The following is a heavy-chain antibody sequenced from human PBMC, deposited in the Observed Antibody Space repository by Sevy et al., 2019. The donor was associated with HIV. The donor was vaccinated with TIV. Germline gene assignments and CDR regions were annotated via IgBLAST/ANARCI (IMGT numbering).Heavy chain of an antibody. CDR1: GGTFSSYA. V-gene: IGHV1-69*13. CDR2: IIPIFGTA. Sequence: ASVKVSCKASGGTFSSYAISWVRQAPGQGLEWMGGIIPIFGTANYAQKFQGRVTITADESTSTAYMELSSLRSEDTAVYYCARSAGYSYVPYYFDYLGQGTLVTVSS. CDR3: ARSAGYSYVPYYFDY. D-gene: IGHD5-18*01. J-gene: IGHJ4*02.